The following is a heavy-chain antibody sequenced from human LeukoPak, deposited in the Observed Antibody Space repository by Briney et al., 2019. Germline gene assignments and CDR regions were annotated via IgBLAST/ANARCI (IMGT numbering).Heavy chain of an antibody. D-gene: IGHD2-2*02. V-gene: IGHV3-7*01. CDR1: GFTFSSYW. CDR2: IKQDGSEK. J-gene: IGHJ4*02. CDR3: AREHCSSTSCYSYFDY. Sequence: GGSLRLSCAASGFTFSSYWMSWVRQAPGKGLEWVANIKQDGSEKYYVDSVKGRFTISRDNAKNSLYLQMNSLRAEDTAVYYCAREHCSSTSCYSYFDYWGQGTPVTVSS.